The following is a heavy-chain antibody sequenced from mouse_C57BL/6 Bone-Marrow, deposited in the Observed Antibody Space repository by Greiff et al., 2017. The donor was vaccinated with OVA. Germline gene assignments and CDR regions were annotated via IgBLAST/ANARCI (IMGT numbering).Heavy chain of an antibody. Sequence: QVQLQQPGAELVKPGASVKLSCKASGYTFTSYWMQWVKQRPGQGLEWIGEIDPSDSYTNYNQKFKGKATLTVDTSSSTAYMQLSSLTSEDSAVYYCANLSHWYFDVWGTGTTVTVSS. J-gene: IGHJ1*03. CDR2: IDPSDSYT. V-gene: IGHV1-50*01. CDR3: ANLSHWYFDV. CDR1: GYTFTSYW.